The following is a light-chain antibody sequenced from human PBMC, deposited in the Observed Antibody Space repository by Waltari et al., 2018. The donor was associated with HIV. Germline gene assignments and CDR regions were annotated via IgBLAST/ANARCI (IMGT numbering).Light chain of an antibody. J-gene: IGKJ4*01. CDR1: QALNTY. CDR3: QQFHSVPLT. Sequence: IQLTQSPSFLSASVGDRVTITCRARQALNTYLAWYQQKPGKAPKLLMYAASTLQRGVPPTFGGSGSGTEFTLSIYALHPDDFATYYCQQFHSVPLTFGGGTNVE. V-gene: IGKV1-9*01. CDR2: AAS.